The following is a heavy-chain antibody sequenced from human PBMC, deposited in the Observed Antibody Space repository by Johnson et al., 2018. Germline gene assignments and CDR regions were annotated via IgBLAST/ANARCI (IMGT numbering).Heavy chain of an antibody. CDR1: GFTLSNYW. V-gene: IGHV3-7*01. D-gene: IGHD6-19*01. J-gene: IGHJ4*02. Sequence: VQLVESGGHLVQPGGSXRLNCTASGFTLSNYWMTWVRQAPGKGLEWVANIGHDGSEKYYVDSGKGRFTLSRDNSKNSLYLQMNSLRVEETAIYYCALGWTGQWLIPSFVSLGQGTLVTVSS. CDR2: IGHDGSEK. CDR3: ALGWTGQWLIPSFVS.